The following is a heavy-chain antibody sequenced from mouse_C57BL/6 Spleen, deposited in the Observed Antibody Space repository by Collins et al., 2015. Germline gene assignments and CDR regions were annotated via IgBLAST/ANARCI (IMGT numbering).Heavy chain of an antibody. CDR2: IWSDGST. CDR3: ARRDSYYPYAMDY. V-gene: IGHV2-6*03. Sequence: QVQLKESGPGLVAPSQSLSITCTVSGFSLTSYGVHWVRQPPGKGLEWLVVIWSDGSTTYNSALKSRLSIIKDNSKSQVFLKMNSLQADDTAMYYCARRDSYYPYAMDYWGQGTSVTVSS. CDR1: GFSLTSYG. J-gene: IGHJ4*01. D-gene: IGHD2-12*01.